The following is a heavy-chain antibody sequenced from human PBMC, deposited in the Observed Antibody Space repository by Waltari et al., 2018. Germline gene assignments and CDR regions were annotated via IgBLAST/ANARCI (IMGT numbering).Heavy chain of an antibody. V-gene: IGHV3-23*01. CDR1: GFSFSSYG. CDR3: AKVLVPKVTAAPLFDY. Sequence: EVQLLESGGGLVEPGGSLRLSCAASGFSFSSYGISWVRQAPGKGLEWVSAISNSGVSTYYADSVKGRFTISRDNSKNTLYLQMNSLRAEDTALYYCAKVLVPKVTAAPLFDYWGQGTLVTVSS. J-gene: IGHJ4*02. CDR2: ISNSGVST. D-gene: IGHD2-21*02.